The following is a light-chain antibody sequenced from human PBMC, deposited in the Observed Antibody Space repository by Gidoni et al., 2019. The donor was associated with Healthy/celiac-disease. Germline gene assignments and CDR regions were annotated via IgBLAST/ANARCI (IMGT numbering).Light chain of an antibody. V-gene: IGKV1-39*01. CDR2: AAS. Sequence: DIQMTQSPTSLSASVRDRVTITCRASQSIIIHLNWYQQKPGKAPKLLIYAASNLQSGVPSRFSGSGSGTDFTLNISSVEPEDFATYYCQQSYSTPLTFGGGTKVEIK. CDR3: QQSYSTPLT. CDR1: QSIIIH. J-gene: IGKJ4*01.